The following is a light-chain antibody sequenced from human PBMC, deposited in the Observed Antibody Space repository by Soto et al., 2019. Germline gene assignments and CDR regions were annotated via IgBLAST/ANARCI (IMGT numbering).Light chain of an antibody. J-gene: IGLJ2*01. CDR3: SSYAGSNNFVV. V-gene: IGLV2-8*01. Sequence: QSALTQPPSASGSPGQSVTISCTGTSSDVGGYNYVSWYQQHPGKAPKLMIYEVSKRPTGVPDRFSGSKSGKTASLTVSGLQAGDEADYYCSSYAGSNNFVVFGGGTKVTVL. CDR2: EVS. CDR1: SSDVGGYNY.